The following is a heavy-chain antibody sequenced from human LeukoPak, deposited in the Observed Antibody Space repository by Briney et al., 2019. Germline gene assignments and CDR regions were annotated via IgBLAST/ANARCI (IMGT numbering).Heavy chain of an antibody. CDR3: ATRRGAARHDY. V-gene: IGHV3-33*01. Sequence: GGSLRLSCTASGFIFSNYGFHWVRQAPGKGLEWVAVIWYDGSKQYYADSVKGRFTISRDSSKNTLYLQVNSLRAEDTAVYYCATRRGAARHDYWGQGTLVTVSS. CDR1: GFIFSNYG. CDR2: IWYDGSKQ. D-gene: IGHD6-6*01. J-gene: IGHJ4*02.